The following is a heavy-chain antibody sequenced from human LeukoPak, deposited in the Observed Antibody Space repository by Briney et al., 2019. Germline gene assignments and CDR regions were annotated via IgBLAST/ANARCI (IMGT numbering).Heavy chain of an antibody. Sequence: SETLSLTCAVYGGSFSGYYWSWIRQPPGKGLEWIGEINHSGSTNYNPSLKSRVTISVDTSKNQFSLKLSSVTATDTAVYYCARAPRPANDYGDYYYYYGMDVWGQGTTVTVSS. CDR2: INHSGST. V-gene: IGHV4-34*01. J-gene: IGHJ6*02. D-gene: IGHD4-17*01. CDR1: GGSFSGYY. CDR3: ARAPRPANDYGDYYYYYGMDV.